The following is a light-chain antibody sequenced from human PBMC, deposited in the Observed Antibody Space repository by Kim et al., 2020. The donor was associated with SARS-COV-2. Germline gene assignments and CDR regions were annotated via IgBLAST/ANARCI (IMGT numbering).Light chain of an antibody. CDR1: SSNIEAGFD. CDR2: ANR. Sequence: RVTISCTGSSSNIEAGFDVHWYQQLPGTAPKLLIYANRNRPSGVPDRFSGSKSGTSASLAITGLQAEDEADYYCQSYDSSLSGSVFGGGTQLTVL. V-gene: IGLV1-40*01. CDR3: QSYDSSLSGSV. J-gene: IGLJ2*01.